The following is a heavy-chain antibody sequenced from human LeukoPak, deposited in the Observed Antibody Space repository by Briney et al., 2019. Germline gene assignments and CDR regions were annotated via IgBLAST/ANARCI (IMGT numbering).Heavy chain of an antibody. Sequence: GRSLRLSCAASGFTFSSYAMHWVRQAPGKGLEWVAVISYDGSNKYYADSVKGRFTISRDNSKNTLYLQMNSLRAEDTAVYYCARDTIAAVAGTGDYWGQGTLVTVSS. CDR3: ARDTIAAVAGTGDY. CDR2: ISYDGSNK. J-gene: IGHJ4*02. V-gene: IGHV3-30-3*01. CDR1: GFTFSSYA. D-gene: IGHD6-19*01.